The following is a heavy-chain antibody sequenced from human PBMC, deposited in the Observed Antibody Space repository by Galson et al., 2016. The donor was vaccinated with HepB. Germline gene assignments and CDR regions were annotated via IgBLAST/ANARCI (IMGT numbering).Heavy chain of an antibody. Sequence: SLRLSCAVSGFTLKDYNINWVRQAPGKGLEWVSYISSSGRDIQYAGTVKGRFTSARDNAKTSLLLQMNSLRVEYTAVYYCARDSGDWDSGYYRSFDYWGQGTLVTVSS. CDR2: ISSSGRDI. J-gene: IGHJ4*02. CDR1: GFTLKDYN. V-gene: IGHV3-21*01. D-gene: IGHD4-17*01. CDR3: ARDSGDWDSGYYRSFDY.